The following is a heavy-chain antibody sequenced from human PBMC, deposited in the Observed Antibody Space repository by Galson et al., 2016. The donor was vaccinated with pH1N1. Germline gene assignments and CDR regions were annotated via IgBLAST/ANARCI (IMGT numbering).Heavy chain of an antibody. V-gene: IGHV3-30*02. CDR2: IRYDGSNNDGSNK. D-gene: IGHD3-9*01. Sequence: SLRLSCAASGFNFRNYDMHWVRQAPGKGLEWVAFIRYDGSNNDGSNKYYIDSVKGRFTVSRDNSKNTLYLQMRSLRAEDTAVYYCARWALTGYHDYWGQGTLVTVSS. J-gene: IGHJ4*02. CDR3: ARWALTGYHDY. CDR1: GFNFRNYD.